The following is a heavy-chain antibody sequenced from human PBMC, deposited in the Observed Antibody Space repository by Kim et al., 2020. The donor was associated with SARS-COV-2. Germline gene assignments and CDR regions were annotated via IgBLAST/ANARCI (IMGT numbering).Heavy chain of an antibody. CDR3: ARVPRRLEIQFFDY. Sequence: ASVKVSCKASGYTLTGYYMHWVRQAPGQGLEWMGWINPNSGGTNYAQKFQGRVTMTRDTSISTAYMELSRLRSDDTAVYYCARVPRRLEIQFFDYWGQGTLVTFSS. D-gene: IGHD1-7*01. J-gene: IGHJ4*02. CDR1: GYTLTGYY. CDR2: INPNSGGT. V-gene: IGHV1-2*02.